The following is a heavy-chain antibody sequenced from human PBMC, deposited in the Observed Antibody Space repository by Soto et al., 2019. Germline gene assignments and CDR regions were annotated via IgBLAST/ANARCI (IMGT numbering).Heavy chain of an antibody. CDR3: AKDLFQYDFWSGYQK. CDR1: GFTFDDYA. V-gene: IGHV3-9*01. Sequence: EVQLVESGGGLAQPGRSLRLSCATSGFTFDDYAMHWVRQAPGKGLEWVSGISWDGGTIGYAGSVKGRFTISRDNAKKSLFMEMNTLRPEDTAIYFCAKDLFQYDFWSGYQKWGQGTLVTVSS. CDR2: ISWDGGTI. D-gene: IGHD3-3*01. J-gene: IGHJ4*02.